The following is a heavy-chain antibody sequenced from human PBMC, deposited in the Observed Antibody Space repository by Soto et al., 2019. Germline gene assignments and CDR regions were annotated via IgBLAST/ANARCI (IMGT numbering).Heavy chain of an antibody. D-gene: IGHD6-6*01. CDR1: GYTFTSYY. J-gene: IGHJ5*02. CDR3: ARETSWAARPMGWFDP. Sequence: VASVKVSCKASGYTFTSYYMHWVRQAPGQGLEWMGIINPSGGSTSYAQKFQGRVTMTRDTSTSTVYMELSSLRSEDTAVYYCARETSWAARPMGWFDPWGQGTLVTVSS. V-gene: IGHV1-46*03. CDR2: INPSGGST.